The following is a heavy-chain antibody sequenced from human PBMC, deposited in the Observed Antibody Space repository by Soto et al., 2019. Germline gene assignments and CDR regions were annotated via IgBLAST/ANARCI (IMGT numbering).Heavy chain of an antibody. CDR3: ARERYDSSGSYYFDY. CDR1: GGSISSYY. CDR2: IYYSGST. D-gene: IGHD3-22*01. Sequence: PSETLSLTCTVSGGSISSYYWSWIRQPPGKGLEWIGYIYYSGSTNYNPSLKSRVTISVDTSKNQFSLKLSSVTAADTAVYYCARERYDSSGSYYFDYWGQGTLVTVS. V-gene: IGHV4-59*01. J-gene: IGHJ4*02.